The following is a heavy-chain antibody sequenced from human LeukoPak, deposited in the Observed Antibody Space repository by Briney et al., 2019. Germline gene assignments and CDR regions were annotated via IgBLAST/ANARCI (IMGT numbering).Heavy chain of an antibody. CDR3: ASEVLSYYDFWSGYYRGEYFDY. CDR1: GGTFSSYA. V-gene: IGHV1-69*04. D-gene: IGHD3-3*01. J-gene: IGHJ4*02. Sequence: ASVKVSCKASGGTFSSYAISWVRQAPGQGLEWMGRIIPILGIANYAQKFQGRVTITADKSTGTAYMELSSLRSEDTAVYYCASEVLSYYDFWSGYYRGEYFDYWGQGTLVTVSS. CDR2: IIPILGIA.